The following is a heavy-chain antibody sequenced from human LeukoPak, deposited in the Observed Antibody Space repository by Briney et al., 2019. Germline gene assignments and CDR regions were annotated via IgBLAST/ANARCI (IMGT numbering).Heavy chain of an antibody. J-gene: IGHJ3*02. CDR1: GGSISSGSYY. CDR3: ARAVTGIAVAGTHAFDI. D-gene: IGHD6-19*01. V-gene: IGHV4-61*02. CDR2: IYTSGST. Sequence: PSQTLSLTCTVSGGSISSGSYYWSWIRQPAGKGLEWIGRIYTSGSTNYNPSPKSRVTISVDTSKNQFSLKLSSVTAADTAVYYCARAVTGIAVAGTHAFDIWGQGTMVTVSS.